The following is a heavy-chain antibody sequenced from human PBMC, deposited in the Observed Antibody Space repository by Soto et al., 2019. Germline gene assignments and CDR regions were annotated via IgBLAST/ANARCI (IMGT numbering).Heavy chain of an antibody. D-gene: IGHD3-3*01. CDR3: ARSGSKQYYDFWSGYYRKNIGMDV. J-gene: IGHJ6*02. V-gene: IGHV3-13*01. Sequence: GGSLRLSCAASGFTFSSYDMHWVRQATGKGLEWVSAIGTAGDTYYPGSVKGRFTISRENAKNSLYLQMNSLRAEDTAVYYCARSGSKQYYDFWSGYYRKNIGMDVWGQGTTVTVSS. CDR1: GFTFSSYD. CDR2: IGTAGDT.